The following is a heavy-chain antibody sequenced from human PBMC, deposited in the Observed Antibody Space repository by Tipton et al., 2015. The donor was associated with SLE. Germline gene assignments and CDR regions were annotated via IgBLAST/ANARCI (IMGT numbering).Heavy chain of an antibody. CDR1: GGSISSYY. J-gene: IGHJ6*02. V-gene: IGHV4-34*01. CDR3: ARDRKAYGMDV. CDR2: INHSGST. Sequence: TLSLTCTVSGGSISSYYWSWIRQPPGKGLEWIGEINHSGSTYYNPSLKSRVTISVDTSKNQFSLKLSSVTAADTAVYYCARDRKAYGMDVWGQGTTVTVSS.